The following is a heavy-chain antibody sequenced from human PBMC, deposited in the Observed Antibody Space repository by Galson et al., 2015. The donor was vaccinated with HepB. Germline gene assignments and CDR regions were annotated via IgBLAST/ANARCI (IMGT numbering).Heavy chain of an antibody. J-gene: IGHJ4*02. Sequence: SLRLSCAASGFPFSGSAIHWVRQASGKGLEWAGRLRSNAHDYATAYAASRKGRFTISRADSKNTAYLHMKSLKTEDTAVYYCTRLGDFSGYSSSWGQGTLVTVSS. D-gene: IGHD6-13*01. CDR1: GFPFSGSA. V-gene: IGHV3-73*01. CDR3: TRLGDFSGYSSS. CDR2: LRSNAHDYAT.